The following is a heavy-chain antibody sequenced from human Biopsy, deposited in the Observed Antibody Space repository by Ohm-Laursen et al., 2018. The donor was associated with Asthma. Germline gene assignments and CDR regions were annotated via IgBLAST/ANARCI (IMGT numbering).Heavy chain of an antibody. Sequence: TLSLTCTVSGVSISSDYWSWLRPPPGKGLVWIGHIYYSGSTNYQPSLKSRVTISVDTSKNQFFLKLRSVTAADAAVYYCARGISRVTGLFDHFDSWGQGTLVTVSS. CDR1: GVSISSDY. V-gene: IGHV4-59*01. J-gene: IGHJ4*02. CDR3: ARGISRVTGLFDHFDS. D-gene: IGHD2-21*02. CDR2: IYYSGST.